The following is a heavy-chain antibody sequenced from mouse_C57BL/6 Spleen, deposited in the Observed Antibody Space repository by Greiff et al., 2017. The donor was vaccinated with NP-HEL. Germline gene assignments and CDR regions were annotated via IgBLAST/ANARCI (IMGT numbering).Heavy chain of an antibody. CDR3: ARHAPYYDYDDEGFAY. J-gene: IGHJ3*01. V-gene: IGHV5-12*01. D-gene: IGHD2-4*01. Sequence: EVQRVESGGGLVQPGGSLKLSCAASGFTFSDYYMYWVRQTPEKRLEWVAYISNGGGSTYYPDTVKGRFTISRDNAKNTLYLQMSRLKSEDTAMYYCARHAPYYDYDDEGFAYWGQGTLVTVSA. CDR2: ISNGGGST. CDR1: GFTFSDYY.